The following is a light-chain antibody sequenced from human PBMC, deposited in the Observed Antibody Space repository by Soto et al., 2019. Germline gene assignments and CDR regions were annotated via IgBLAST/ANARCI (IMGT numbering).Light chain of an antibody. Sequence: IQMTQSPSSLSGSVGDRVTITCRASQTISSWLAWYQQKTGKAPKLLIYKASTLKSGVPSRFSGSGYGTEFNLTISSLQTDDFATYYCQHYNSYSEAFGQGTKVDIK. V-gene: IGKV1-5*03. CDR2: KAS. CDR1: QTISSW. J-gene: IGKJ1*01. CDR3: QHYNSYSEA.